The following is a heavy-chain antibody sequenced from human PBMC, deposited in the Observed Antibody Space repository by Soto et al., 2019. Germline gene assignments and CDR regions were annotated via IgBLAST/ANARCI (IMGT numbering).Heavy chain of an antibody. CDR3: ASSSLYGIDV. V-gene: IGHV4-30-4*01. Sequence: SETLSLTCSVSGGSISSGYYYWSWIRQPPGKGLEWIGNIYYSGNTYYNPSLKSRLIISIDTSMNQFSLKVGSVTAADTAMYYCASSSLYGIDVWGQGTTVTVSS. J-gene: IGHJ6*02. CDR1: GGSISSGYYY. CDR2: IYYSGNT.